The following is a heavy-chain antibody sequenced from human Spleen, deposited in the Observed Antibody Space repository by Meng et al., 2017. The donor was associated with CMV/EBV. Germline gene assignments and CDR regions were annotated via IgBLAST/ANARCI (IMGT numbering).Heavy chain of an antibody. V-gene: IGHV4-61*01. D-gene: IGHD3-3*01. J-gene: IGHJ4*02. CDR3: ARDRSDFWSGYSHYFAY. CDR1: SVSSGSYY. Sequence: SVSSGSYYWSWIRQPPGKGLEWIGYIYYSGSTNYNPSLKSRVTISVDTSKNQFSLKMSSVTAADTAVYYCARDRSDFWSGYSHYFAYWGQGTLVTVSS. CDR2: IYYSGST.